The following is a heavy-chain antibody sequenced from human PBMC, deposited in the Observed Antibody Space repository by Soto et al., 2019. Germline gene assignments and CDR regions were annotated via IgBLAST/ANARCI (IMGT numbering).Heavy chain of an antibody. CDR1: GDSVSSRFW. J-gene: IGHJ4*02. D-gene: IGHD6-13*01. CDR2: IYHSGSA. Sequence: SEALSLTCAVSGDSVSSRFWWSWVRQSPGKGLEWIGEIYHSGSANYNPSLKSRVTMSVDNSKNQFSLKLNSVTAADTAVYYCVRYNDASGTYYFDYWGQGTLVTVSS. CDR3: VRYNDASGTYYFDY. V-gene: IGHV4-4*02.